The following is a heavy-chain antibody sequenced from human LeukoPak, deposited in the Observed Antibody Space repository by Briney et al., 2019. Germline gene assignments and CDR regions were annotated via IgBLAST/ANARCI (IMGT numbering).Heavy chain of an antibody. CDR3: AKDDSYGFYYYDSSGYPS. CDR1: GFTFSSYA. CDR2: ISGSGGST. D-gene: IGHD3-22*01. J-gene: IGHJ4*02. Sequence: QPGGSLRLSCAASGFTFSSYAISWVRQAPGKGLEWVSAISGSGGSTYYADSVKGRFTISRDNSKNTLYLQMNSLRAEDTAVYYCAKDDSYGFYYYDSSGYPSWGQGTLVTVSS. V-gene: IGHV3-23*01.